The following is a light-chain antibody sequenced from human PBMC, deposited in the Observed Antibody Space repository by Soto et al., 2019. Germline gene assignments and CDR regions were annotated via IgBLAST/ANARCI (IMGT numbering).Light chain of an antibody. CDR1: SGSVSTNNY. J-gene: IGLJ3*02. V-gene: IGLV8-61*01. CDR2: STY. CDR3: VLYMGSGIWV. Sequence: QTVVTQEPSFSVSPGATVTLTCGLSSGSVSTNNYPSWYQQTPGQAPRTLIYSTYTRSSGVPDRFSVSILGNKAALTITGAQADDESDYYCVLYMGSGIWVFGGGTQLTVL.